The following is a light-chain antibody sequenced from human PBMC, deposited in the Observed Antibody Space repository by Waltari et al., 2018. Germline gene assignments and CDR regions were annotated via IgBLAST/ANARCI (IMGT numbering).Light chain of an antibody. V-gene: IGLV1-40*01. Sequence: QSVLTQPPSMSGAPGQKVTIPCTGGSPKSGAGYDVHWYQQFPGAPPKLLIFGNTNRASGVPGRFSGSKSGTSASLAIAGLQSEDEAVYYCQSFDSSLSASVFGGGTKLTVL. CDR3: QSFDSSLSASV. CDR2: GNT. J-gene: IGLJ3*02. CDR1: SPKSGAGYD.